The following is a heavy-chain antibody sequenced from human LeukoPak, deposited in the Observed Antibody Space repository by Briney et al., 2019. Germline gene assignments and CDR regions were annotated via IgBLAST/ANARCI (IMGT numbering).Heavy chain of an antibody. V-gene: IGHV4-4*07. CDR3: ARAVYDILTGPLEDWFDP. CDR2: IYTSGST. J-gene: IGHJ5*02. D-gene: IGHD3-9*01. CDR1: GGSISSYY. Sequence: SETLSLTCTVSGGSISSYYWSWIRRPAGKGLEWIGRIYTSGSTNYNPSLKSRVTMSVDTSKNQFSLKLSSVTAADTAVYYCARAVYDILTGPLEDWFDPWGQGTLVTVSS.